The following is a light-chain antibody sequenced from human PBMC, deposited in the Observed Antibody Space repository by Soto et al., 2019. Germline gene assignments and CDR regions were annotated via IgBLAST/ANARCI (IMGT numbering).Light chain of an antibody. J-gene: IGKJ1*01. CDR3: QQYYDVPQN. CDR1: QSILYSPNNKNY. Sequence: DIVMTQSPDSLAVSLGERATINCKSSQSILYSPNNKNYLAWYQQKPGQPPKLLIYWASTRESGVPDRFSGSGSGKDYTLTISSQQAEDVAVYYCQQYYDVPQNVGQGTKEEIK. V-gene: IGKV4-1*01. CDR2: WAS.